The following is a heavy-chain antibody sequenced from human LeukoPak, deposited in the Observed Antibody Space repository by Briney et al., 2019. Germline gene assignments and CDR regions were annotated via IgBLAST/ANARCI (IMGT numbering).Heavy chain of an antibody. V-gene: IGHV1-8*03. Sequence: ASVKVSCKASGYTFTSYDINWVRQATGQGLEWMVWMNPNSGNTGYAQKFQGRVTITRNTSISTAYMGLSSLRSEDTAVYYCARQDNWSFDYWGQGTLVTVSS. CDR1: GYTFTSYD. CDR2: MNPNSGNT. J-gene: IGHJ4*02. D-gene: IGHD1-20*01. CDR3: ARQDNWSFDY.